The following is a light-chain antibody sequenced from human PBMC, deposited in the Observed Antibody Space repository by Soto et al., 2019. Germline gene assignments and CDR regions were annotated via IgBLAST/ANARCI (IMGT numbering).Light chain of an antibody. V-gene: IGLV2-14*01. J-gene: IGLJ1*01. CDR1: SSDIGAFNY. CDR3: SSYTTAFVYV. Sequence: QSALTQPASVSGSPGQSITISCTGSSSDIGAFNYVAWYQQPPGKAPKLIINGVTNRPSGVASRFSGTKSDYTSSLTISGLQAEDEADYYCSSYTTAFVYVFGTGTKLTVL. CDR2: GVT.